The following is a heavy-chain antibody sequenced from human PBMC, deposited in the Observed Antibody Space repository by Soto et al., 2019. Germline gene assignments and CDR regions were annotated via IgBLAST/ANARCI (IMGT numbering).Heavy chain of an antibody. CDR2: ISYDGSNK. D-gene: IGHD2-21*02. CDR1: GFTFSSYA. Sequence: GGSLRLSCAASGFTFSSYAMHWVRQSPGKGLEWVAVISYDGSNKYYADSVKGRFTISRDNSKNTLYLQMNSLRAEDTAVYYCARGRVVTASYYYYGMDVWGQGTTVTVSS. J-gene: IGHJ6*02. V-gene: IGHV3-30-3*01. CDR3: ARGRVVTASYYYYGMDV.